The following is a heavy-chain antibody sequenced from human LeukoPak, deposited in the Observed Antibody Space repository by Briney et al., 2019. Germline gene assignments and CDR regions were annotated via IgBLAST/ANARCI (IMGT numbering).Heavy chain of an antibody. CDR3: SRGYYRT. V-gene: IGHV4-61*02. Sequence: PSQTLSLTCTVSGVSFGSENSYWNWIRQPAGKGLEWIGRIYADGSSTYNPSLKSQVTILVDTSKNQFSLRRHSMTAADTTVYYCSRGYYRTWGQGILVTVSS. J-gene: IGHJ4*02. D-gene: IGHD3-16*02. CDR2: IYADGSS. CDR1: GVSFGSENSY.